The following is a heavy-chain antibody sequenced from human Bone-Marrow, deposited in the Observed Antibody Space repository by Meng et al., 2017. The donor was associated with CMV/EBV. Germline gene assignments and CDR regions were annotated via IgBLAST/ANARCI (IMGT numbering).Heavy chain of an antibody. Sequence: GESLKISCAASGFTFSSYAMSWVRQAPGKGLEWVSAISGSGGSTYYADSVKGRFTISRDNSKNTLYLQMNSLRAEDTAVYYCAKGIRWLQSYPVDYWGQGTLVTVSS. J-gene: IGHJ4*02. CDR2: ISGSGGST. D-gene: IGHD5-24*01. V-gene: IGHV3-23*01. CDR1: GFTFSSYA. CDR3: AKGIRWLQSYPVDY.